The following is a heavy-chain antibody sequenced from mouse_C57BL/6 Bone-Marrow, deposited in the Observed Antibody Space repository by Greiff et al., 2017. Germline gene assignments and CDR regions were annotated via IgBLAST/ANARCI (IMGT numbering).Heavy chain of an antibody. V-gene: IGHV1-81*01. CDR2: IYPRSGNT. D-gene: IGHD1-1*01. CDR1: GYTFTSYG. J-gene: IGHJ4*01. Sequence: QVQLQQSGAELARPGASVKLSCKASGYTFTSYGISWVKQRTGQGLEWIGEIYPRSGNTYYNEKFKGKATLTADKSSSTAYMELRSLTSEDSAVYFCARGYYGSSWTYYAMDYWGQGTSVTVSA. CDR3: ARGYYGSSWTYYAMDY.